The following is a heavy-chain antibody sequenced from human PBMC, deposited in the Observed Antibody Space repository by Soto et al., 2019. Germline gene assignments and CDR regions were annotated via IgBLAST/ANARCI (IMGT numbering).Heavy chain of an antibody. V-gene: IGHV3-30-3*01. CDR3: ARGGRLDTAMDLPIDY. J-gene: IGHJ4*02. D-gene: IGHD5-18*01. CDR2: ISYDGSNK. Sequence: GGSLRLSCAASGFTFSSYAMHWVRQAPGKGLEWVAVISYDGSNKYYADSVKGRFTISRDNSKNTLYLQMNSLRAEDTAVYYCARGGRLDTAMDLPIDYWGQGTLVTVSS. CDR1: GFTFSSYA.